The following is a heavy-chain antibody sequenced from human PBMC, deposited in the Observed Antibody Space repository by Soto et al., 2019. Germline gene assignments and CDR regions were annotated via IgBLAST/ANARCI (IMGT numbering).Heavy chain of an antibody. J-gene: IGHJ4*02. CDR2: IDESGHS. Sequence: SETLSLTCTASGGPIRSSSHYWGWLPQSPGTGLEWIGSIDESGHSYYNPSLKSRVTILVDTSKNQFSLKLMSVTGADSGIYYCAREGGYVDYWGQGTLVTVSS. D-gene: IGHD1-1*01. V-gene: IGHV4-39*02. CDR1: GGPIRSSSHY. CDR3: AREGGYVDY.